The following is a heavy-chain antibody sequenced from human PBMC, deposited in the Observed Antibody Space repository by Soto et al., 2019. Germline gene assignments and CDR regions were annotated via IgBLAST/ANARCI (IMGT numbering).Heavy chain of an antibody. J-gene: IGHJ4*02. V-gene: IGHV4-59*01. D-gene: IGHD1-26*01. Sequence: PSETLSLTCTVSGGSITSYYWSWIRQPPGKGLEWIGCFYYSGGTNYNPSLKTRVTISIDTSKNQFSLKLSSVTAADTAVYYCARDPELRGYFDYCGKGTLVTVSS. CDR3: ARDPELRGYFDY. CDR1: GGSITSYY. CDR2: FYYSGGT.